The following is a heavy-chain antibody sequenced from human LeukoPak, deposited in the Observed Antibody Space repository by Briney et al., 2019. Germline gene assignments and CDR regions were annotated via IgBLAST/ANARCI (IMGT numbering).Heavy chain of an antibody. D-gene: IGHD3-10*01. CDR2: ISSDGSNA. J-gene: IGHJ4*02. Sequence: GRSLRLSCAASGFTFSSYGMHWVRQAPGRGLEWVAVISSDGSNAYYADSVKGRFTMSRDNSKNTLFVQMNSLRAEDTAVYYRAKDLSGRKGPFDYWGQGTLVTVSS. CDR3: AKDLSGRKGPFDY. V-gene: IGHV3-30*18. CDR1: GFTFSSYG.